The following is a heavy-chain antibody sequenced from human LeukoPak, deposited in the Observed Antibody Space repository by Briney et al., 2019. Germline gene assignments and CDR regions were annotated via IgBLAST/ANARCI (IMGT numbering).Heavy chain of an antibody. CDR2: ISSSSSYI. CDR1: GFTFSSYS. D-gene: IGHD5-18*01. J-gene: IGHJ5*02. Sequence: GGSLRLSCAASGFTFSSYSMNWVRQAPGKGLEWVSSISSSSSYIYYADSVKGRFTISRDNAKNSLYLQMSSLRAEDTAVYYCARGPSTAMVIWFDPWGQGTLVTVSS. CDR3: ARGPSTAMVIWFDP. V-gene: IGHV3-21*01.